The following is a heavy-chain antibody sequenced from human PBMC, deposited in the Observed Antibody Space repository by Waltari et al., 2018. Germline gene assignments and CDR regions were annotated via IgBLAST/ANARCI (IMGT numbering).Heavy chain of an antibody. J-gene: IGHJ4*02. CDR1: GGTFSSYA. V-gene: IGHV1-69*12. CDR3: AREGHWGSGRGCFDY. D-gene: IGHD7-27*01. Sequence: QVQLVQSGAEVKKPGSSVKVSCKASGGTFSSYAISWVRQAPGQGLEWMGGIIPIFGKANYAQKFQGRVTITADESTSTAYMELSSLRSEDTAVYYCAREGHWGSGRGCFDYWGQGTLVTVSS. CDR2: IIPIFGKA.